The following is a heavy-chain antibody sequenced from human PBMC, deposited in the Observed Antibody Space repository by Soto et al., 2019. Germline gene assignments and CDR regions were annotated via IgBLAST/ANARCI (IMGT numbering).Heavy chain of an antibody. V-gene: IGHV1-58*02. CDR2: IVVGSGNT. D-gene: IGHD3-10*01. Sequence: GASVKVSCKASGFTFTSSAMQWVRQARGQRLEWIGWIVVGSGNTNYAQKFQERVTITRDMSTSTAYMELSSLRSEDTSVYYCAANFGELLYTHMDVWGKGTTVTVSS. J-gene: IGHJ6*03. CDR3: AANFGELLYTHMDV. CDR1: GFTFTSSA.